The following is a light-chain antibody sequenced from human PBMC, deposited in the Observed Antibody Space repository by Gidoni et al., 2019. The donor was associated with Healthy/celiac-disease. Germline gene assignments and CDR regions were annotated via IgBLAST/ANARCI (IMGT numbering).Light chain of an antibody. CDR1: QSISSY. CDR3: QQSDSTPLFT. J-gene: IGKJ3*01. V-gene: IGKV1-39*01. CDR2: AAS. Sequence: IQMTQSPSSLSASVGDRVTITCRASQSISSYLNWYQQKPGKAPKLLIYAASSLQSGVPSRFSGSGSGTDFTLTISSLQPADFATYYCQQSDSTPLFTFGPGTSGYQT.